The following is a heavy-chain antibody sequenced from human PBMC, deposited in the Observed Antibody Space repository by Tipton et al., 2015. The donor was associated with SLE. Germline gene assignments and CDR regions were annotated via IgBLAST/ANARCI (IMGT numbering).Heavy chain of an antibody. V-gene: IGHV3-23*01. Sequence: SLRLSCAASGFTFSSYSMNWVRQAPGKGLEWVSASGGGGVDTYYADSVKGRFTISRDNSKNMLYLEMHSLRAEDTAIYYCARGRSYSDYWGQGTLVTVSS. CDR2: SGGGGVDT. CDR1: GFTFSSYS. CDR3: ARGRSYSDY. J-gene: IGHJ4*02.